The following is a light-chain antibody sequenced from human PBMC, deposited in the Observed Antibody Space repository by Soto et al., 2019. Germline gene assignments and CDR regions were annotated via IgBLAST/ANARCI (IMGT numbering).Light chain of an antibody. CDR3: QQSYSTPQNT. CDR2: AAS. V-gene: IGKV1-39*01. J-gene: IGKJ2*01. Sequence: DIQMTQSPSSLSASVGDRVTITCRVSQSIRYYLNWYQQKPGKAPKLLIYAASSLQSGVPSRFSGSGSGTDFTLTISSLQPEDFATYYCQQSYSTPQNTFGQGTKLEIK. CDR1: QSIRYY.